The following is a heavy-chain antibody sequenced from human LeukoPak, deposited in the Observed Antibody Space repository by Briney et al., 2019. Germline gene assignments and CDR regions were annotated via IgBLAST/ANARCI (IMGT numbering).Heavy chain of an antibody. CDR3: ARSSPSAAAVGDY. Sequence: ASVKVSCKASGGTFSSYAISWVRQAPGQGLEWMGGIIPIFGTANYAQKFQGRVTITADESTSTAYMELSSLRSEDTAVYYYARSSPSAAAVGDYWGQGTLVTVSS. CDR2: IIPIFGTA. V-gene: IGHV1-69*13. D-gene: IGHD6-13*01. J-gene: IGHJ4*02. CDR1: GGTFSSYA.